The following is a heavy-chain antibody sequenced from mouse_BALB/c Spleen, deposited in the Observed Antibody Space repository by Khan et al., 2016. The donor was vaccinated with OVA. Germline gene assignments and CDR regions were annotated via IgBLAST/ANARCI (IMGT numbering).Heavy chain of an antibody. CDR2: INPNNGYT. D-gene: IGHD2-4*01. CDR3: ARRIYHDYDVAWFAY. CDR1: GYTFTSYT. V-gene: IGHV1-4*01. Sequence: QVQLKQSGAELARPGASVQMSCKASGYTFTSYTIHWVKQRPGQGLDWLGYINPNNGYTNYNQKFKDKATLTADQSSSTAYMQLSSLTSEDSAVYYCARRIYHDYDVAWFAYWGQGTLGTVSA. J-gene: IGHJ3*01.